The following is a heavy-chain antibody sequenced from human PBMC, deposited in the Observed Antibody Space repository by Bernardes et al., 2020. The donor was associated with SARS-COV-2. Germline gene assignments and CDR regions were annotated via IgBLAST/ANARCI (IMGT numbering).Heavy chain of an antibody. Sequence: SQTLSPTCTVYGGSISSSSYYWGCIRQPPGKGLEWLGSTYSSGSTYYNPSLKSRVTISVDTSKNQFSLKLSSVTAADTAVYYCESQQWLQGPFDYWGQGTLVTVSS. V-gene: IGHV4-39*01. CDR3: ESQQWLQGPFDY. D-gene: IGHD6-19*01. CDR1: GGSISSSSYY. CDR2: TYSSGST. J-gene: IGHJ4*02.